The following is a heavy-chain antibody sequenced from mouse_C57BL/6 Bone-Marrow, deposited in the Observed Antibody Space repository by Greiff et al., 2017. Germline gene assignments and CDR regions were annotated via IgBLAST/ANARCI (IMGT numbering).Heavy chain of an antibody. Sequence: QVQLQQPGAELVKPGASVKMSCKASGYTFTSYWLTWVKQRPGQGLEWIGDIYPGSGSTNYNEKFQSKATLTVDPSSTTAYMQLSSLTSEDSAVYYCATGIYYDYDRVYAMDYWGQGTSVTVSS. CDR3: ATGIYYDYDRVYAMDY. CDR1: GYTFTSYW. D-gene: IGHD2-4*01. J-gene: IGHJ4*01. V-gene: IGHV1-55*01. CDR2: IYPGSGST.